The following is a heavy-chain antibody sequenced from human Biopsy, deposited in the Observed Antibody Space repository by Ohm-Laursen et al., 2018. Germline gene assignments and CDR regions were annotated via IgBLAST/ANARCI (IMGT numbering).Heavy chain of an antibody. Sequence: SETLSLTCSVYGESFNGYYWSWIRQTPGKGLEWIGEINHRGSTNYNPSLKSRVTISVDTFKNQFSLKLRSVTAADTAVYYCARAVDYYDPYYYGLDVWGQGTTVTVSS. CDR1: GESFNGYY. CDR3: ARAVDYYDPYYYGLDV. CDR2: INHRGST. V-gene: IGHV4-34*01. J-gene: IGHJ6*02. D-gene: IGHD3-16*01.